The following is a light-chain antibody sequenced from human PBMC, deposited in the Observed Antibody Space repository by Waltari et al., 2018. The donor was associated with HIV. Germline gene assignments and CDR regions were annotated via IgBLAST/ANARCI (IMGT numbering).Light chain of an antibody. J-gene: IGLJ1*01. V-gene: IGLV2-14*01. Sequence: QSALTQPASVSGSPGQSITISCSGTSNDIGGYNYVSWYQQHPGRAPKLIIHAVTSRRSGVSARFSGSKSGNTASLTISGLQAEDEADYYCYSYTSTTSLSVFGTGTRVSVL. CDR2: AVT. CDR1: SNDIGGYNY. CDR3: YSYTSTTSLSV.